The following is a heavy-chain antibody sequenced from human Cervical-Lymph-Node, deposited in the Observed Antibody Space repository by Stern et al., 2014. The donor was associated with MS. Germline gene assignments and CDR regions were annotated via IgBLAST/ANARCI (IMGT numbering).Heavy chain of an antibody. CDR1: GYSFTANW. V-gene: IGHV5-51*01. Sequence: VQLGQSGAEVKKPGESLKISCKGSGYSFTANWIAWVRQMPGKGLEWMGIIYPCDSDPRYSPSFQGQVTISADKSISTAYLQWSSLKASDTAMYYCARDYGDYAFDYWGQGTLVTVSS. J-gene: IGHJ4*02. CDR3: ARDYGDYAFDY. D-gene: IGHD4-17*01. CDR2: IYPCDSDP.